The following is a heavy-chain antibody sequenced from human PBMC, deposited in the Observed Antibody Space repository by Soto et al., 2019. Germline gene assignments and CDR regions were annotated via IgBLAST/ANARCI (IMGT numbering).Heavy chain of an antibody. CDR2: IYSGGNT. Sequence: GGSLRLSCAASGFTASNNYMGWVRQAPGKGLEWVSLIYSGGNTLYADSVRGRFTISRDGSKNTLYLQMNSLRPEDTAVYYCTRDTPADSHWGQGTLVTVSS. CDR1: GFTASNNY. V-gene: IGHV3-53*01. J-gene: IGHJ4*02. D-gene: IGHD2-2*01. CDR3: TRDTPADSH.